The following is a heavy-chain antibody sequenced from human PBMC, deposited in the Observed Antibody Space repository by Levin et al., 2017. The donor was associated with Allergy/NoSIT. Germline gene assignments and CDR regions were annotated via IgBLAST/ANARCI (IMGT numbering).Heavy chain of an antibody. D-gene: IGHD2-21*02. CDR1: GYTFTGYY. V-gene: IGHV1-2*02. CDR3: ARDIVSEVTLYYFDY. Sequence: GGSLRLSCKASGYTFTGYYMHWVRQAPGQGLEWMGWINPNSGGTNYAQKFQGRVTMTRDTSISTAYMELSRLRSDDTAVYYCARDIVSEVTLYYFDYWGQGTLVTVSS. CDR2: INPNSGGT. J-gene: IGHJ4*02.